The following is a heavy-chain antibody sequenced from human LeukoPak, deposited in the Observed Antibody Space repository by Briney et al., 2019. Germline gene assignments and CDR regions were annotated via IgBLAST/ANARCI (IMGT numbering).Heavy chain of an antibody. J-gene: IGHJ6*03. D-gene: IGHD5-24*01. Sequence: SETPSLTCAVYGGSFSGYYWSWIRQPPGKELEWIGEINHSGSTNYNPSLKSRVTISVDTSKNQFSLKLSSVTAADTAVYYCARGKDGYNSYYYYMDVWGKGTTVTVSS. CDR2: INHSGST. CDR1: GGSFSGYY. CDR3: ARGKDGYNSYYYYMDV. V-gene: IGHV4-34*01.